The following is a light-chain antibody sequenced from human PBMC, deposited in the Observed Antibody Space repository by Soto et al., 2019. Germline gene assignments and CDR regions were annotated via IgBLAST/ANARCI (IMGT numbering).Light chain of an antibody. CDR3: QQLNSYLPLT. CDR1: QDINSY. V-gene: IGKV1-9*01. J-gene: IGKJ4*01. Sequence: IPLTQSPSSLSASVGDRVTITCRASQDINSYLAWYQQKPGKAPKLLIYAASTLQSGVPLRFSGGGSGTDFTLTISSLQPDDFATYYCQQLNSYLPLTFGGGTKVEIK. CDR2: AAS.